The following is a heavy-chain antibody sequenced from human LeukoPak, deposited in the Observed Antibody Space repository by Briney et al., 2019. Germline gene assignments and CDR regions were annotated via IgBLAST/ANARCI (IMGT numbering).Heavy chain of an antibody. Sequence: PGGSLRLSCAASGFTFSSYAMNWVRQAPGEGLEWVSGISDSGDNTYYADTEKGRFTISRDNSKNTLYLQMNSLRAEDTAVYYCAKSRDGYNMYYFDYWGQGTLVTVSS. CDR2: ISDSGDNT. D-gene: IGHD5-24*01. CDR3: AKSRDGYNMYYFDY. V-gene: IGHV3-23*01. CDR1: GFTFSSYA. J-gene: IGHJ4*02.